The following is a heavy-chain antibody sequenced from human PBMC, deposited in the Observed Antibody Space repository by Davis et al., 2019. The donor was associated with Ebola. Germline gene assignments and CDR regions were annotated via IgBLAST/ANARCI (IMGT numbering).Heavy chain of an antibody. D-gene: IGHD7-27*01. J-gene: IGHJ6*02. V-gene: IGHV3-11*06. Sequence: PGGSLRLSCAASGFTFSDYYMSWIRQAPGKGLEWVSYISSSSSYTNYADPVKGRFTFSRDNAKNSLYLQMNSLRAEDTAVYYCARGTGELYYYGMDVWGQGTTVTVSS. CDR1: GFTFSDYY. CDR3: ARGTGELYYYGMDV. CDR2: ISSSSSYT.